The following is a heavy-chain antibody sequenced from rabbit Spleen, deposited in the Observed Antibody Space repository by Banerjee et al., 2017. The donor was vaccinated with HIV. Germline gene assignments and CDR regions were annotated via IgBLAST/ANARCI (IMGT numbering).Heavy chain of an antibody. J-gene: IGHJ4*01. CDR3: ARDLVGVIGWNFYL. V-gene: IGHV1S45*01. Sequence: QEQLVESGGGLVKPGASLTLTCTASGFSFSRSYDMCWVRQAPGKGLEWIGCSYTGNGKTYYAGWAKGRFTISKASSTTVTLQMTSLTAADTATYFCARDLVGVIGWNFYLWGPGTLVTVS. CDR1: GFSFSRSYD. D-gene: IGHD1-1*01. CDR2: SYTGNGKT.